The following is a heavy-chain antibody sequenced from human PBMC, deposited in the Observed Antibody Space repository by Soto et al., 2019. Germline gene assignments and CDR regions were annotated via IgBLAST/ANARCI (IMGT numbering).Heavy chain of an antibody. D-gene: IGHD5-12*01. CDR3: ARGGRWLPLGFDI. CDR2: IYYSGST. J-gene: IGHJ3*02. Sequence: PSETLSLTCTVSGGSVSSGSYYWSWIRHPPGKGLEWIGYIYYSGSTNYNPSLKSRVTISVDTSKNQFSLKLSSVTAADTAVYYCARGGRWLPLGFDIWGQGTMVTVSS. V-gene: IGHV4-61*01. CDR1: GGSVSSGSYY.